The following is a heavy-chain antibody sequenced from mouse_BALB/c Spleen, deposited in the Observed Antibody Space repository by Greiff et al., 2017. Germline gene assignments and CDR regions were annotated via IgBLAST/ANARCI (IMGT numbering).Heavy chain of an antibody. Sequence: EVQLVESGGGLVQPKGSLKLSCAASGFTFNTYAMNWVRQAPGKGLEWVARIRSKSNNYATYYADSVKDRFTISRDDSQSMLYLQMNNLKTEDTAMYYCVRQGYDGDYYAMDYWGQGTSVTVSS. CDR1: GFTFNTYA. CDR2: IRSKSNNYAT. J-gene: IGHJ4*01. CDR3: VRQGYDGDYYAMDY. D-gene: IGHD2-14*01. V-gene: IGHV10-1*02.